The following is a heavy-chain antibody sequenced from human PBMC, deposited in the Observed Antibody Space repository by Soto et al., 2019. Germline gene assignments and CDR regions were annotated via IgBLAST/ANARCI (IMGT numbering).Heavy chain of an antibody. D-gene: IGHD5-12*01. V-gene: IGHV1-18*01. Sequence: GASVKVSCKASGYTFTSYGISWVRQAPGQGLEWMGWISAYNGNTNYAQKLQGRVTMTTDTSTSTAYMELRSLRSDDTAVYYCARDVDIVATTKEGNYYYYGMDVWGQGTTVTVSS. CDR3: ARDVDIVATTKEGNYYYYGMDV. CDR1: GYTFTSYG. J-gene: IGHJ6*02. CDR2: ISAYNGNT.